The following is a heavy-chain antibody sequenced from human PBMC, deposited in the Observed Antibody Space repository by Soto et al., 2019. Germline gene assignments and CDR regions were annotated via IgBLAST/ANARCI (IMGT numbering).Heavy chain of an antibody. CDR1: GGSITNYY. V-gene: IGHV4-4*07. J-gene: IGHJ5*02. CDR2: MYTKERT. D-gene: IGHD3-16*01. CDR3: ARDDYKDGGNNWFDP. Sequence: QVQLQQSGPGLVKASETLSLTCTVSGGSITNYYWSWIRQPAGKGLEWIGRMYTKERTNYNLSFKGRVTMSVDTSKNQFSLKLNAVTAAHTAVYYCARDDYKDGGNNWFDPWGQGTLVTVSS.